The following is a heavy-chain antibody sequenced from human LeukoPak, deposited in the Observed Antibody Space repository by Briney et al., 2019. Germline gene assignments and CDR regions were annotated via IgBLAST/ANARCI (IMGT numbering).Heavy chain of an antibody. D-gene: IGHD3-16*02. CDR2: IYPHDSDI. CDR3: ARMIGLGEVSPYFDY. CDR1: GYSFTSYW. Sequence: GESLKISCKGSGYSFTSYWIAWVRQMPGKGLEWMGIIYPHDSDIRHSPPFQGQVTISADKSISTAYLQWSSLKASDTAMYYCARMIGLGEVSPYFDYWGQGTLVTVSS. J-gene: IGHJ4*02. V-gene: IGHV5-51*01.